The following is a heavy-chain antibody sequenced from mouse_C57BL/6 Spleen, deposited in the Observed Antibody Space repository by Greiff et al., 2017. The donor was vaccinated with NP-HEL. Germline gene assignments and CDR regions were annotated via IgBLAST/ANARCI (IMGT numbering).Heavy chain of an antibody. D-gene: IGHD2-5*01. Sequence: QVQLQQPGAELVRPGTSVKLSCKASGYTFTSYWMHWVKQRPGQGLEWIGVIDPSDSYTNYNQKFKGKATLTVDTSSSTAYMQLSSLTSEDSAVYYCARRGYSNYLYYFDYWGQGTTLTVSS. V-gene: IGHV1-59*01. CDR2: IDPSDSYT. CDR3: ARRGYSNYLYYFDY. CDR1: GYTFTSYW. J-gene: IGHJ2*01.